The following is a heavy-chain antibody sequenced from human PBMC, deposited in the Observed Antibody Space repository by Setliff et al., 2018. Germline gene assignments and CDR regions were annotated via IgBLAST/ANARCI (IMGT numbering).Heavy chain of an antibody. Sequence: PGGSLRLSCAASGFTFSSYAMSWVRQAPGKGLEWVSAISGSGGSTYYADSVKGRFTISRGNSKNTLYLQMNSLRAEDTAVYYCALFGDRDTFPIWGQGTMVTVSS. CDR2: ISGSGGST. V-gene: IGHV3-23*01. D-gene: IGHD3-16*01. J-gene: IGHJ3*02. CDR3: ALFGDRDTFPI. CDR1: GFTFSSYA.